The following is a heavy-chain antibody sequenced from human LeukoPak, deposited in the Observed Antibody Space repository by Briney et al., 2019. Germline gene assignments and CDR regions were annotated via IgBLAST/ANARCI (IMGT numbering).Heavy chain of an antibody. J-gene: IGHJ4*02. CDR2: ISYDGSNK. V-gene: IGHV3-30*18. Sequence: GGSLRLSCAASGFTFSSYGTHWVRQAPGKGLEWVAVISYDGSNKYYADSVKGRFTISRDNSKNTLYLQMNSLRAEDTAVYYCAKEAYRTVDYFDYWGQGTLVTVSS. CDR3: AKEAYRTVDYFDY. D-gene: IGHD1-26*01. CDR1: GFTFSSYG.